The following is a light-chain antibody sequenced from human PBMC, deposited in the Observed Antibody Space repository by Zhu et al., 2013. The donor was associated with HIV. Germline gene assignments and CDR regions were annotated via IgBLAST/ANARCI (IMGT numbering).Light chain of an antibody. CDR2: KVS. Sequence: QSALTQPASVSGSPGQSITISCTGTSSDVGGHNDVSWYQQHPGKVPKLMIFKVSNRPSGVSNRFSGSKSGNTASLTISGLQAEDEADYYCCSYAGSYFYVFGTGTKVTVL. CDR3: CSYAGSYFYV. CDR1: SSDVGGHND. J-gene: IGLJ1*01. V-gene: IGLV2-14*01.